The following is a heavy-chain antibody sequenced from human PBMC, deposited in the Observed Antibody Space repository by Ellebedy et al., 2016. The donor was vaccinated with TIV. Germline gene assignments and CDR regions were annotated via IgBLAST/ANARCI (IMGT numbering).Heavy chain of an antibody. V-gene: IGHV4-34*01. Sequence: MPSETLSLTCAVYGGSFSGYYWSWIRQPPGKGLEWIGEINHSGSTNYNPSLKSRVTVSVDTSKNQFSLKLSSVTAADTAVYYCARGQRGLRPWRDSSFDIWGQGTMVTVS. J-gene: IGHJ3*02. CDR2: INHSGST. CDR3: ARGQRGLRPWRDSSFDI. D-gene: IGHD5-12*01. CDR1: GGSFSGYY.